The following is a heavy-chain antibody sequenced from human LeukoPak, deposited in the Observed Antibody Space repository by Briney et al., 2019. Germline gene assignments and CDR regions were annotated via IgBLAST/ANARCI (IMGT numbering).Heavy chain of an antibody. CDR1: GGSISSGDYY. V-gene: IGHV4-30-4*01. CDR2: IYYSGST. CDR3: ARMYNWNYRVDY. J-gene: IGHJ4*02. Sequence: SQTLSLTCTVSGGSISSGDYYWSWIRQPPGKGLEWIGYIYYSGSTYYNPSLKSRVTISVDTSKNQFSLKLSSVTAADTAVYYCARMYNWNYRVDYWGQGTLVTVSS. D-gene: IGHD1-7*01.